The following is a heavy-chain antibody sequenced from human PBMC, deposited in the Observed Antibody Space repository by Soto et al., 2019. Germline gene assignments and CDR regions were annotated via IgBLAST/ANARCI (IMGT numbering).Heavy chain of an antibody. Sequence: GGSLRLSXAASGFTFSSYAMSWVRQAPGKGLEWVSAISGSGGSTYYADSVKGRFTISRDNSKNTLYLQMNSLRAEDTAVYYCAKDHSSSWLASFDYWGQGTLVTVSS. CDR2: ISGSGGST. D-gene: IGHD6-13*01. V-gene: IGHV3-23*01. J-gene: IGHJ4*02. CDR1: GFTFSSYA. CDR3: AKDHSSSWLASFDY.